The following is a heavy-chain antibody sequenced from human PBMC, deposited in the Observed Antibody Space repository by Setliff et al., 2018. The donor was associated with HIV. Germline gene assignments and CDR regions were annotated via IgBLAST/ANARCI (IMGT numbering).Heavy chain of an antibody. CDR2: IYTRGNT. D-gene: IGHD2-21*02. CDR1: GASITSHN. CDR3: TRDLWGDDYYYNNMDV. Sequence: LSLPCSVSGASITSHNWSWIRQAAGKGLEWIGRIYTRGNTNYNPSLRSRVTMSVDTSKNQFSLKVTSVTAADTAVYYCTRDLWGDDYYYNNMDVWGKGTTVTVSS. J-gene: IGHJ6*03. V-gene: IGHV4-4*07.